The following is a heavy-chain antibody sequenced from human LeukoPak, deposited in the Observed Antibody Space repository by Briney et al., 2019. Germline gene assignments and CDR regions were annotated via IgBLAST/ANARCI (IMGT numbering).Heavy chain of an antibody. CDR2: YSGTT. Sequence: YSGTTNYTPSLKSRVTISVDTSKNQVSLKLTSVTAADTAVYYCAGTYSSGWAVYYYYGMDVWGQGTTVSV. V-gene: IGHV4-59*01. CDR3: AGTYSSGWAVYYYYGMDV. J-gene: IGHJ6*02. D-gene: IGHD6-19*01.